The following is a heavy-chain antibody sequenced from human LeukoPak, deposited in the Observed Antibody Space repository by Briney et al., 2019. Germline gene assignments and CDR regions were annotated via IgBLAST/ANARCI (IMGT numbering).Heavy chain of an antibody. CDR3: ARDDFWSGYPGPD. CDR1: GGSISSSSYY. J-gene: IGHJ4*02. Sequence: SETLSLTCTVSGGSISSSSYYWGWIRQPPGKGLEWIVSIYYSGSTYYNPSLKSRVTISVDTSKNQFSLKLSSVTAADTAVYYCARDDFWSGYPGPDWGQGTLVTVSS. V-gene: IGHV4-39*01. D-gene: IGHD3-3*01. CDR2: IYYSGST.